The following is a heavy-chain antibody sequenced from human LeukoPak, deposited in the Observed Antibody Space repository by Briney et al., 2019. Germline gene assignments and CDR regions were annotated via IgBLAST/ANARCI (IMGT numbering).Heavy chain of an antibody. V-gene: IGHV1-24*01. J-gene: IGHJ3*01. CDR3: ATVTTSLYFGVRAFDV. D-gene: IGHD2-21*01. Sequence: GASVKVSCILSGQTLTKLFMHWVRHTPGRGFEWIGSFDPEEGDTIYAQKFQGTVTMTEHTSTNTAYLELRCLTSDDTAMYYCATVTTSLYFGVRAFDVWGQGTMVIVSS. CDR2: FDPEEGDT. CDR1: GQTLTKLF.